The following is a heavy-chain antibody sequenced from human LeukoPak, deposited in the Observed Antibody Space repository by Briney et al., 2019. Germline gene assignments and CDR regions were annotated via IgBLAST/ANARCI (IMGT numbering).Heavy chain of an antibody. CDR3: ASAVVNNVLLWFGELSDVPDY. CDR1: GGTFSSYA. D-gene: IGHD3-10*01. V-gene: IGHV1-69*04. CDR2: IIPILGIA. J-gene: IGHJ4*02. Sequence: SVKVSCKASGGTFSSYAISWVRQAPGPGLEWMGRIIPILGIANYAQKFQGRVTITADKSTSTAYMELSSLRSEDTAVYYCASAVVNNVLLWFGELSDVPDYWGQGTLVTVSS.